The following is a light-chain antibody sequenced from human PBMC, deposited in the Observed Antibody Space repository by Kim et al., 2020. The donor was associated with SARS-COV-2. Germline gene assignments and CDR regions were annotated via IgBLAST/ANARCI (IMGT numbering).Light chain of an antibody. J-gene: IGKJ1*01. CDR1: QNIKSK. V-gene: IGKV3-15*01. Sequence: SPGERATPSCRASQNIKSKLVWYQQKPGQAPRLLIYDATTRATGIPARFIGSGSETDFTLTISSLQSEDFAVYFCQQSYNWPPLTFGQGTKVDIK. CDR3: QQSYNWPPLT. CDR2: DAT.